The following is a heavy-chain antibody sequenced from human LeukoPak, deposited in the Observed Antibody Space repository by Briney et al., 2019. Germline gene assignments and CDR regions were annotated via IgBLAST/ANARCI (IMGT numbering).Heavy chain of an antibody. CDR2: VYYSGST. D-gene: IGHD3-10*01. V-gene: IGHV4-39*01. CDR3: ARAGSGHY. CDR1: GGSISTSSYY. J-gene: IGHJ4*02. Sequence: SETLSLTCTVSGGSISTSSYYWGWIRQPPGKGLEWIGSVYYSGSTYYNPSLKSRVTISVDTSKNQFSLKLSSVTAADTAVYYCARAGSGHYWGQGTLVTVSS.